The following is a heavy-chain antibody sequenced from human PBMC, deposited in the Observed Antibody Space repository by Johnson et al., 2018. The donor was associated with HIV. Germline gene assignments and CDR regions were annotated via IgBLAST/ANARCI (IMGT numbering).Heavy chain of an antibody. CDR2: ISRSGSTI. D-gene: IGHD1-14*01. V-gene: IGHV3-11*04. Sequence: QVQLVESGGGLVKPGGSLRLSCAASGFTFSDYYMSWIRQAPGKGLEWVSNISRSGSTIYHADSVKGRLIISRDNAKNSLYLQMSSLRAEDTAVYYCAREGPDWAFDIGGQGTMVTVSS. J-gene: IGHJ3*02. CDR3: AREGPDWAFDI. CDR1: GFTFSDYY.